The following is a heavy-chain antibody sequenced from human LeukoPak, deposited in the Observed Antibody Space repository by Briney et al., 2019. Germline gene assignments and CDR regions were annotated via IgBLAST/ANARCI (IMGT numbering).Heavy chain of an antibody. J-gene: IGHJ4*02. Sequence: SVNVSCKASGGTFISTTINWVRQAPGQGLEWMGGITPIFRTPNYAQKFQGRVTITAVESMSTAYMELSSLRSEDTAVYYCARGWLAETTVVTPYNYWGQGTLVTVSS. D-gene: IGHD2-21*02. V-gene: IGHV1-69*01. CDR2: ITPIFRTP. CDR3: ARGWLAETTVVTPYNY. CDR1: GGTFISTT.